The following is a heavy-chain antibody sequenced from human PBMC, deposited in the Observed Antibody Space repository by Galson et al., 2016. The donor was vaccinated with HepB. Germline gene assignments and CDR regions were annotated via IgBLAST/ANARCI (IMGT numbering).Heavy chain of an antibody. Sequence: SLRLSCAASGFTFSSYEMNWVRQAPGKGLEWVSYISSSGITIYYADSVKGRFTISRDNAKNSLYLQMNSLRAEDTAVYYCARDEDYGGDWGFDYWGQGTLVTVSS. CDR2: ISSSGITI. J-gene: IGHJ4*02. D-gene: IGHD4-23*01. CDR1: GFTFSSYE. V-gene: IGHV3-48*03. CDR3: ARDEDYGGDWGFDY.